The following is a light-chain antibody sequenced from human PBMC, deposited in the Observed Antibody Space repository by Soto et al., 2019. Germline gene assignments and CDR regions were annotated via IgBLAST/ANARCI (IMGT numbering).Light chain of an antibody. CDR2: DVT. CDR3: SSYTSITTGVV. V-gene: IGLV2-14*01. J-gene: IGLJ3*02. Sequence: QSALTQPASVSGSPGQSITISCTGTRSDVGGYNYVSWYQQDPGKAPKLLIYDVTSRPSGVSDRFAGSKSGNTASLTISGLQAEDEAHYYCSSYTSITTGVVFGGGTKLTVL. CDR1: RSDVGGYNY.